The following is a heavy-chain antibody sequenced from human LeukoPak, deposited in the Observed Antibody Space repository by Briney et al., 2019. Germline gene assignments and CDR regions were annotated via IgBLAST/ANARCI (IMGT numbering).Heavy chain of an antibody. D-gene: IGHD3-22*01. CDR3: ASIYYYDSSGYRS. CDR1: GYTFTSYG. J-gene: IGHJ5*02. V-gene: IGHV1-2*02. Sequence: GASVKVSCKASGYTFTSYGISWVRQAPGQGLEWMGWINPNSGGTNYAQKFQGRVTMTRDTSISTAYMELSRLRSDNTAVYYCASIYYYDSSGYRSWGQGTLVTVSS. CDR2: INPNSGGT.